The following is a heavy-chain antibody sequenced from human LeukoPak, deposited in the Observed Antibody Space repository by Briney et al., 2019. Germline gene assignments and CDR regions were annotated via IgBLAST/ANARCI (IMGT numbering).Heavy chain of an antibody. CDR3: ARDYYDSSGYYYEYYYYYYMDV. Sequence: GGSLRLSCAASGFTFSSYSMNWVRQAPGKGLEWVSSISSSSSSYIYYADSVKGRFTISRDNAKNSLYLQMNSLRAEDTAVYYCARDYYDSSGYYYEYYYYYYMDVWGKGTTVTVSS. CDR2: ISSSSSSYI. J-gene: IGHJ6*03. V-gene: IGHV3-21*01. CDR1: GFTFSSYS. D-gene: IGHD3-22*01.